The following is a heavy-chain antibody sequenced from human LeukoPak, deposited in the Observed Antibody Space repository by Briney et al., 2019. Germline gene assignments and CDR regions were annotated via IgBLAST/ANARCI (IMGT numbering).Heavy chain of an antibody. D-gene: IGHD3-10*01. J-gene: IGHJ4*02. CDR3: ARVPSLWFGENYYFDY. CDR2: ISWNSGSI. V-gene: IGHV3-9*01. CDR1: GFTFDDYA. Sequence: GRSLRLSCAASGFTFDDYAMHWVRQAPGKGLEWVSGISWNSGSIGYADSVKGRFTTSRDNSKNTLYLQMNSLRAEDTAVYYCARVPSLWFGENYYFDYWGQGTLVTVSS.